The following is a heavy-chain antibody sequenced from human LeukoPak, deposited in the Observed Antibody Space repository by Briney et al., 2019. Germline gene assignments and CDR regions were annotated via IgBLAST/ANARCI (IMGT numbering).Heavy chain of an antibody. CDR2: IIPIFGTA. V-gene: IGHV1-69*01. CDR1: GGTFSSYA. CDR3: GREWGRREGRIVVVPAAPFDP. J-gene: IGHJ5*02. Sequence: SVKVSCKASGGTFSSYAISWVRQAPGQGLEWMGGIIPIFGTANYAQKFQGRVTITADESTSTAYMELSSLRSEDTAVYYCGREWGRREGRIVVVPAAPFDPWGQGTLVTVSS. D-gene: IGHD2-2*01.